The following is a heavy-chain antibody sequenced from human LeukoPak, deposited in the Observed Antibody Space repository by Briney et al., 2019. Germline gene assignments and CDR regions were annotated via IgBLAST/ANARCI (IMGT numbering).Heavy chain of an antibody. CDR3: ASGGLRWNWFDP. CDR2: IYYSGST. J-gene: IGHJ5*02. Sequence: SETLSLTCTVSGGSISSYYWSWIRQPPGQGLERIGYIYYSGSTNYNPSLKSRVTISVDTSKNQFSLKLSPVTAADTAVYYCASGGLRWNWFDPWGQGTLVTVSS. V-gene: IGHV4-59*01. D-gene: IGHD4-23*01. CDR1: GGSISSYY.